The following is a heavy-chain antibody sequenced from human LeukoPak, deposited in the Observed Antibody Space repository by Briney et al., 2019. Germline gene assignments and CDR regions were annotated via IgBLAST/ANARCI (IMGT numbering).Heavy chain of an antibody. CDR1: GYTFTAYD. Sequence: ASVTLSFKSSGYTFTAYDINWVRHGPGPGHEWMGWMNHDIGDPGYARKFQGRVIMTRDTSIATAYIEWSGLTSEDTAVYYCTRGALSGSSRDYWGQGALVTVSS. CDR3: TRGALSGSSRDY. J-gene: IGHJ4*02. CDR2: MNHDIGDP. D-gene: IGHD1-26*01. V-gene: IGHV1-8*01.